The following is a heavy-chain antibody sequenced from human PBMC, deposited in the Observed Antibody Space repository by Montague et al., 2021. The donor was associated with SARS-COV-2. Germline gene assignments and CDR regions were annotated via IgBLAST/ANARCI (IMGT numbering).Heavy chain of an antibody. CDR1: GGSFSGYY. J-gene: IGHJ4*02. D-gene: IGHD3-10*01. V-gene: IGHV4-34*01. Sequence: SETLSLTCAVYGGSFSGYYWSWIRQPPGKGLEWIGNIYYSGTTYYNPSLQSRGTISVDTSKNHLSLRLSSVTAADTAVYFCARGMIRGVTTPFDYWGQGSQVTVSS. CDR2: IYYSGTT. CDR3: ARGMIRGVTTPFDY.